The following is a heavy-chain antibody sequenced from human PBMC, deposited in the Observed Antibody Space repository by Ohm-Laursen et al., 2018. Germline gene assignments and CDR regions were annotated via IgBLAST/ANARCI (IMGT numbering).Heavy chain of an antibody. V-gene: IGHV3-21*01. Sequence: SLRLSCAASGFTFSNYGMNWVRQAPGKGLEWVSSISSSSSDTYYADSMKGRFTISRDNAKNSLYLQMNSLRAEDTAVYYCARVTNYGDYVNDYWGQGTLVTVSS. D-gene: IGHD4-17*01. CDR2: ISSSSSDT. J-gene: IGHJ4*02. CDR3: ARVTNYGDYVNDY. CDR1: GFTFSNYG.